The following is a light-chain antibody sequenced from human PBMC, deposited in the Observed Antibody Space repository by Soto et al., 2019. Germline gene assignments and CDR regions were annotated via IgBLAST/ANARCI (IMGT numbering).Light chain of an antibody. CDR1: QSVLYRSNNKHY. CDR3: QQYYSTPYT. CDR2: WAS. V-gene: IGKV4-1*01. Sequence: DIVMTQSPDSLAVSLGERATINCKSSQSVLYRSNNKHYLAWYQQKAGPPPKLLIYWASTRESGVPDRFSGSGSGTDFTLTISSLQAEDVAVYYCQQYYSTPYTFGQGTKLEIK. J-gene: IGKJ2*01.